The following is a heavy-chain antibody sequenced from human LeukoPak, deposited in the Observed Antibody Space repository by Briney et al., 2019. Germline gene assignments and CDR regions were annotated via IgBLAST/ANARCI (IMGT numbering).Heavy chain of an antibody. CDR1: GFTFSTYW. V-gene: IGHV3-7*01. Sequence: PGGSLRLSCAASGFTFSTYWMNWYRQAPGKGLEWVGNISQDAGEINYVDSVRGRFTISRDNAKNSLHLQMNSLRAEDTAVYYCATDRDNSDWQKRFDSWGQGTLVTVSS. CDR2: ISQDAGEI. D-gene: IGHD2-21*02. J-gene: IGHJ4*02. CDR3: ATDRDNSDWQKRFDS.